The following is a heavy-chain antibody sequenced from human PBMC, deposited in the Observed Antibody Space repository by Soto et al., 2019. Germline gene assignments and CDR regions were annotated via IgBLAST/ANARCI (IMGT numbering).Heavy chain of an antibody. D-gene: IGHD3-10*01. V-gene: IGHV3-23*01. J-gene: IGHJ5*02. CDR2: ISGSGGST. Sequence: SGGALRLSCAASGFTFSSYAMSWGRPAPGKGLEWVSAISGSGGSTYYADSVKGRFTISRDNSKNTLYLQMNSLRAEDTAVYYCAKELLSPGWFDPWGQGTLVTVSS. CDR3: AKELLSPGWFDP. CDR1: GFTFSSYA.